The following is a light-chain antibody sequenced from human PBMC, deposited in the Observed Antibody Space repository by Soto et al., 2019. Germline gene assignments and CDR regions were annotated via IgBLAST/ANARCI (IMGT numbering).Light chain of an antibody. CDR1: SSDVGGYNY. CDR2: DVS. J-gene: IGLJ2*01. V-gene: IGLV2-14*01. Sequence: QSALTQPASVSGSPGQSITISCTGTSSDVGGYNYVSWYQHYPGKAPKLIIYDVSSRPSGISDRFSGSRSGNTASLTISGLQTEEEADYYCCSYTSSSPLVFGGGTKLTVL. CDR3: CSYTSSSPLV.